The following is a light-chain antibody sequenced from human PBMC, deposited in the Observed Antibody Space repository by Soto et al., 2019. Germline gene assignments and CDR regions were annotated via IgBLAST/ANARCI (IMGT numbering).Light chain of an antibody. J-gene: IGKJ4*01. V-gene: IGKV1-9*01. CDR3: QQLKSSPLT. CDR2: AAS. Sequence: DIQLTQSPSFLSASVGDTVSITCRASQGISLFLAWYQQRPGKAPDLLIYAASSLESGVPSRFSGSGSGTEFTLTITSLQPEDFATYYCQQLKSSPLTFGGGTKAEIK. CDR1: QGISLF.